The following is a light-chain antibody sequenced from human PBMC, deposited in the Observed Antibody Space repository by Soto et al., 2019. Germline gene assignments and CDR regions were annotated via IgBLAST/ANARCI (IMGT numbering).Light chain of an antibody. J-gene: IGKJ1*01. CDR1: QSVSSY. CDR3: QRFGTSPPWT. Sequence: EIVLTQSPGTLSLSPGERATLSCRASQSVSSYLAWYQQKPGQAPRLLIYGTSIRATGIPDRFSGSGSGTDFTLTITRLEPEDFAVYYCQRFGTSPPWTFGQGTKVDIK. CDR2: GTS. V-gene: IGKV3-20*01.